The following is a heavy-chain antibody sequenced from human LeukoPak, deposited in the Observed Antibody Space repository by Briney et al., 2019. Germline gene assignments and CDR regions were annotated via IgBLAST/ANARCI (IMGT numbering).Heavy chain of an antibody. D-gene: IGHD3-9*01. CDR3: ARVTGAHFDH. CDR2: IKRHGGEK. Sequence: GGSLRLSCAASGFTFSSYWMNWVRQAPGKGLEWVAKIKRHGGEKYYVDSVKGRFTISRDDANNSLYLQMNSLRAEDTAVYYCARVTGAHFDHWGPGTLVTVSS. J-gene: IGHJ4*02. V-gene: IGHV3-7*01. CDR1: GFTFSSYW.